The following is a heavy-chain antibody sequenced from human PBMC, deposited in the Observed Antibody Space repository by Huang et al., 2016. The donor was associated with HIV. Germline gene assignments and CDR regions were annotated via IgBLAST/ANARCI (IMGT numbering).Heavy chain of an antibody. CDR3: AREGQTWYGKPIAAFEI. Sequence: VQLVQSGAEVRRPGSSVRVSCKAAGGSFNSLAFNWVRQAPGQGIETMGGLVPLFSVTNYAERFQKRLTISADKSTNTVYMELRSLRSEDTGVFYCAREGQTWYGKPIAAFEIWGQGTTVIVSS. J-gene: IGHJ3*02. CDR2: LVPLFSVT. V-gene: IGHV1-69*10. CDR1: GGSFNSLA. D-gene: IGHD1-1*01.